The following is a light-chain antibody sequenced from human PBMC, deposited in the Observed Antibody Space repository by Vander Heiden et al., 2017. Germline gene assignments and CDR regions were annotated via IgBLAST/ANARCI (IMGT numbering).Light chain of an antibody. CDR3: SSYTTSGTLV. J-gene: IGLJ1*01. CDR2: DVS. V-gene: IGLV2-14*03. CDR1: SSDVGGYNY. Sequence: QSALTQPASVSGSPGQSITISCTGTSSDVGGYNYVSWYQQHPGKAPKLMIYDVSNRPSGMSNRFSGSKSGNTASLTISGLQAEDEADYYCSSYTTSGTLVFATGTKVTVL.